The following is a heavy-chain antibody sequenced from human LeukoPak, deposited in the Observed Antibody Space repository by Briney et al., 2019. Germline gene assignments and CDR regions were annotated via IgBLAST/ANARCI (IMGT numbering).Heavy chain of an antibody. D-gene: IGHD2-2*02. CDR1: GGTFSSYA. CDR2: IIPIFGTA. V-gene: IGHV1-69*13. CDR3: ARSRCSSTSCYNVPVDY. Sequence: GASVKVSCKASGGTFSSYAIRWVRQAPGQGLEWMGGIIPIFGTANHAQKFQGRVTITADESTSTAYMELSSLRSEDTAVYYCARSRCSSTSCYNVPVDYWGQGTLVTVSS. J-gene: IGHJ4*02.